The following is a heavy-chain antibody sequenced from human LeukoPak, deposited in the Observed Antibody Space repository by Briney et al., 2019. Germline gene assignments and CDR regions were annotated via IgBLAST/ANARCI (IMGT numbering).Heavy chain of an antibody. CDR2: IFSNGST. D-gene: IGHD6-19*01. J-gene: IGHJ4*02. CDR3: AGGYSSDWYFNC. V-gene: IGHV4-59*01. Sequence: SETLSLTCTVSGGSITRYHWTWIRQPPGKGLEWIGYIFSNGSTNYNPSLKSRVTMSLDTSNNQFSLKLDSVTAADTAVYYCAGGYSSDWYFNCWGQGTLVTVSS. CDR1: GGSITRYH.